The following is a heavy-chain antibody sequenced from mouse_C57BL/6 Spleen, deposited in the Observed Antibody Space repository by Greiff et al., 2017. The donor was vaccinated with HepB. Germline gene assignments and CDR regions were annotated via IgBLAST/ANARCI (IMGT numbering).Heavy chain of an antibody. CDR2: ISNGGGST. J-gene: IGHJ1*03. CDR3: ARQTYFDV. V-gene: IGHV5-12*01. CDR1: GFTFSDYY. Sequence: EVQLQESGGGLVQPGGSLKLSCAASGFTFSDYYMYWVRQTPEKRLEWFAYISNGGGSTYYPDTVKGRFTISRDNAKNTLYLQMSRLKSEDTAMYYCARQTYFDVWGTGTTVTVSS.